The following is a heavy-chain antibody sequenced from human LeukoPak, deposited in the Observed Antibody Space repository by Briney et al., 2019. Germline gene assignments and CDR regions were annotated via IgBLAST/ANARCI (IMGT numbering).Heavy chain of an antibody. Sequence: SETLSLTCTVSGVSISSYFWSWIRQPAGKGLEWIGHIYTSGTTNYNPPLKSRATISVDKSKNQFSLKLTSVTAADTAVYYCARIGDDYSFDKWGQGTMVTVSS. CDR3: ARIGDDYSFDK. D-gene: IGHD2-21*02. J-gene: IGHJ3*02. V-gene: IGHV4-4*07. CDR1: GVSISSYF. CDR2: IYTSGTT.